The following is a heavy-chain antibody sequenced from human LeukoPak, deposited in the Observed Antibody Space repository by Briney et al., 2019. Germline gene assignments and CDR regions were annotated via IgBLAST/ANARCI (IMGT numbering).Heavy chain of an antibody. CDR1: GFTLSGYW. CDR2: LHADGIER. J-gene: IGHJ4*02. D-gene: IGHD5-12*01. Sequence: GGSLRLSCAASGFTLSGYWMSWVRQAPGKGLEWVARLHADGIERYYVDPVKGRFTISRDNAKNSLHLQMYSLRLDDTAVYYCARGGYSFDYLGQGTLVTVS. V-gene: IGHV3-7*01. CDR3: ARGGYSFDY.